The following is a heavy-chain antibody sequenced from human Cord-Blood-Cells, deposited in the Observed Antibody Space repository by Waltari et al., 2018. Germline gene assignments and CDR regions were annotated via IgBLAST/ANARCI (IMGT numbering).Heavy chain of an antibody. J-gene: IGHJ3*02. CDR2: INPNSGGT. CDR1: GYTFTGYY. CDR3: ARVLTGTTDSAFDI. D-gene: IGHD1-7*01. Sequence: AEVKKPGASVQVSCKASGYTFTGYYMHWVRQAPGQGLEWMGWINPNSGGTNYAQKFQGMVTMTRDTSISTAYMELSRLRSDDTAVYYCARVLTGTTDSAFDIWGQGTMVTVSS. V-gene: IGHV1-2*02.